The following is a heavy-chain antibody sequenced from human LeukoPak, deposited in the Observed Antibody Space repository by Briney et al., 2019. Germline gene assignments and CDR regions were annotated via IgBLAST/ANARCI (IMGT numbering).Heavy chain of an antibody. D-gene: IGHD2/OR15-2a*01. CDR2: INTDGSYT. CDR3: AKDVYGPGQ. CDR1: GFTFNNYW. J-gene: IGHJ4*02. Sequence: TGGSLRLSCVASGFTFNNYWMHWVRQAPGKGLVWVSRINTDGSYTDCADSVKGRFTISRDNAKNTLYLQTSSLRVEDTAVYYCAKDVYGPGQWGQGTLAIVSS. V-gene: IGHV3-74*01.